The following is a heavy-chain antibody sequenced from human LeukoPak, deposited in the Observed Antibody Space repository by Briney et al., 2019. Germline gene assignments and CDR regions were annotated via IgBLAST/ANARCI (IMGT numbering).Heavy chain of an antibody. Sequence: SETLSLTCTVSGGSISSSSAYWGWIRQPPGKGLEWIGSIYYSKNTYYNPSLKSRVTMSADTSKNQFSLTLGSVSATDTAVYYCVSPRGFSYGYFDYWGQGTLVTVSS. V-gene: IGHV4-39*01. CDR3: VSPRGFSYGYFDY. CDR2: IYYSKNT. J-gene: IGHJ4*02. D-gene: IGHD5-18*01. CDR1: GGSISSSSAY.